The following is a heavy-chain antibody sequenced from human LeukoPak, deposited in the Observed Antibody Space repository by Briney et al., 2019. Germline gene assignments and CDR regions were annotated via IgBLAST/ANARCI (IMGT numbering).Heavy chain of an antibody. CDR1: DYTFTSYG. Sequence: GASVTVSCKTSDYTFTSYGITWVRQAPGQGLEWMGWISTYNGKTNYVDKFQGRVTMTTDTFTKTVYMHLRSLRSDDTALYYCARGPYYGDLNPDYFDYWGQGTLVTVPS. CDR2: ISTYNGKT. CDR3: ARGPYYGDLNPDYFDY. D-gene: IGHD3-16*01. V-gene: IGHV1-18*01. J-gene: IGHJ4*02.